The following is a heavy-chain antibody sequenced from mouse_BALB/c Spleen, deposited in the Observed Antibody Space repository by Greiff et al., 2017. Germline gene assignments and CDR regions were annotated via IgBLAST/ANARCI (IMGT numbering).Heavy chain of an antibody. V-gene: IGHV1-7*01. CDR2: INPSTGYT. J-gene: IGHJ2*01. Sequence: LQESGAELAKPGASVKMSCKASGYTFTSYWMHWVKQRPGQGLEWIGYINPSTGYTEYNQKFKDKATLTADKSSSTAYMQLSSLTSEDSAVYYCTTGYYPWGQGTTLTVSS. D-gene: IGHD2-3*01. CDR3: TTGYYP. CDR1: GYTFTSYW.